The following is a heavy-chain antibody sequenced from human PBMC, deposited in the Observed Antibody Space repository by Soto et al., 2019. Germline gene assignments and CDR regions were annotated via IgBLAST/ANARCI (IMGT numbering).Heavy chain of an antibody. CDR3: ASGPYRSGSYYYGEYFQH. Sequence: ASVKVSSKASGYTFTSYGISWVRQAPGQGLEWMGWISAYNGNTNYAQKLQGRVTMTTDTSTSTAYMELRSLRSDDTAVYYCASGPYRSGSYYYGEYFQHWGQRPLVTVSS. V-gene: IGHV1-18*01. J-gene: IGHJ1*01. CDR2: ISAYNGNT. CDR1: GYTFTSYG. D-gene: IGHD3-10*01.